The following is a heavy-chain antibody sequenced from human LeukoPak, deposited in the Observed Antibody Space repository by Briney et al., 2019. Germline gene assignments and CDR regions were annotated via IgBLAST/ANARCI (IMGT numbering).Heavy chain of an antibody. CDR2: IYYSGST. V-gene: IGHV4-59*08. J-gene: IGHJ5*02. Sequence: TSETLSLTCTVSGGSISDSYWGWIRHPPGKGLEWIGYIYYSGSTNYNPSLMSRVTISIETSKNQFSLKLSSVSAADSAVYYCARRIQENRMTTANNWFDPWGQGTLVTVPS. CDR1: GGSISDSY. CDR3: ARRIQENRMTTANNWFDP. D-gene: IGHD4-17*01.